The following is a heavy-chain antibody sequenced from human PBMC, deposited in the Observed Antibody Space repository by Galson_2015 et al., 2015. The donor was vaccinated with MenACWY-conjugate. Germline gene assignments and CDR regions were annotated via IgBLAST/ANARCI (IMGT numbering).Heavy chain of an antibody. CDR3: ARGTVVVVAARVSYSYYGMDV. CDR2: IYYGGST. J-gene: IGHJ6*02. V-gene: IGHV4-59*08. Sequence: SETLSLTCTVSGGSISSYYWSWIRQPPGKGLEWIGYIYYGGSTNYNPSLKSRVTISIDTSKNRFSLKLSSVTAADTAVYYCARGTVVVVAARVSYSYYGMDVWGQGTTVTVSS. D-gene: IGHD2-15*01. CDR1: GGSISSYY.